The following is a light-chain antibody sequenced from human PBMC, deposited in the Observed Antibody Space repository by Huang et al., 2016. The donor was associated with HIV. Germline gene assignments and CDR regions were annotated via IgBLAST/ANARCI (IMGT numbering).Light chain of an antibody. CDR3: QQRSSWPLT. Sequence: EIVLTQSPVTLSISPGQRATLSCRASQNINTYLAWYQQKPGQAPRLLIYDASNRATGIPARFSGSGSGTDFTLTISSLEPEDFVVYFCQQRSSWPLTFGGGSTIEIK. V-gene: IGKV3-11*01. CDR1: QNINTY. CDR2: DAS. J-gene: IGKJ4*01.